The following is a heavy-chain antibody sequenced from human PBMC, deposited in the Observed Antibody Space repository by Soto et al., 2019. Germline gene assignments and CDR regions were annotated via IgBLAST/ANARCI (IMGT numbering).Heavy chain of an antibody. Sequence: PSETLSLTCIVSGGSISSSSYYWGWIRQPPGKGLEWIGYIYYSGSTYYNPSLKSRVTISVDTSKNQFSLKLSSVTAADTAVYYCASNSYGYTFYDHWGQGTLVTVSS. V-gene: IGHV4-30-4*08. J-gene: IGHJ4*02. CDR3: ASNSYGYTFYDH. CDR2: IYYSGST. CDR1: GGSISSSSYY. D-gene: IGHD5-18*01.